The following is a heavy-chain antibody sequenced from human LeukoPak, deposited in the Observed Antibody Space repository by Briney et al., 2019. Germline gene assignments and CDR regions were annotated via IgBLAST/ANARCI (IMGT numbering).Heavy chain of an antibody. V-gene: IGHV4-39*07. CDR2: IFYSGST. CDR3: AREITMVRGVIPD. CDR1: SGSISTSNYY. Sequence: SETLSLTCTVSSGSISTSNYYWGWVRQPRGKALEWIGNIFYSGSTNYNPSLKSRITISVDTSKNQFSLKLSSVTAADTAVYYCAREITMVRGVIPDWGQGTLVTVSS. D-gene: IGHD3-10*01. J-gene: IGHJ4*02.